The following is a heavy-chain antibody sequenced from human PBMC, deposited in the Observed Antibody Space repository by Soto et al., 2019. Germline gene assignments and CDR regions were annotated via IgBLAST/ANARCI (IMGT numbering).Heavy chain of an antibody. CDR2: ISAYNGNT. CDR1: GYTFTSYG. Sequence: ASVKVSCKASGYTFTSYGISWVRQAPGQGLEWMGWISAYNGNTNYAQKLQGRVTMTTDTSTSTAYMELRSLRSDDTAVYYCARVQIAARLYYYYMDVWGKGTTVTVSS. CDR3: ARVQIAARLYYYYMDV. J-gene: IGHJ6*03. D-gene: IGHD6-6*01. V-gene: IGHV1-18*01.